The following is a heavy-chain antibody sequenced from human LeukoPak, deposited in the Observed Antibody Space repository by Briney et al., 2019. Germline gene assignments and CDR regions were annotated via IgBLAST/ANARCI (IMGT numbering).Heavy chain of an antibody. CDR1: GGTFSSYA. V-gene: IGHV1-69*13. CDR3: ARIRSIAYCGGDCQPNDY. D-gene: IGHD2-21*02. Sequence: ASVKVSCKASGGTFSSYAISWVRQAPGQGLEWMGGIIPIFGTANYAQKFQGRVTITADESTSTAYMELSSLRSEDTAVYHCARIRSIAYCGGDCQPNDYWGQGTLVTVSS. J-gene: IGHJ4*02. CDR2: IIPIFGTA.